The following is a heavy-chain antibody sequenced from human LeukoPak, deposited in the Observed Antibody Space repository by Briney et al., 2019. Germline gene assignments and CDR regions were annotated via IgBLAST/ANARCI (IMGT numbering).Heavy chain of an antibody. J-gene: IGHJ4*02. CDR3: VRYSSSWYFDY. CDR2: INPNSGGT. Sequence: GASVKVSCKASGYTFTGYYMHWVRQAPGQGLEWMGWINPNSGGTNYAQKLQGRVTMTTDTSTSTAYMELRRLRSDDTAVYYCVRYSSSWYFDYWGQGTLVTVSS. CDR1: GYTFTGYY. V-gene: IGHV1-2*02. D-gene: IGHD6-13*01.